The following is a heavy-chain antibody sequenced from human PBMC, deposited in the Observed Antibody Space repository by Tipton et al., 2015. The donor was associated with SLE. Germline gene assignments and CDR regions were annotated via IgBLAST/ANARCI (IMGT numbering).Heavy chain of an antibody. CDR3: ATRGVAAAGSDAFDI. Sequence: SLRLSCAASGFTFSSYWMSWVRQAPGKGLEWVANIKQDGSEKYYVDSVKGRFTISRDNAKNSLYLQMNSLRAEDTAVYYCATRGVAAAGSDAFDIWGQGTMVTVSS. CDR2: IKQDGSEK. D-gene: IGHD6-13*01. CDR1: GFTFSSYW. J-gene: IGHJ3*02. V-gene: IGHV3-7*01.